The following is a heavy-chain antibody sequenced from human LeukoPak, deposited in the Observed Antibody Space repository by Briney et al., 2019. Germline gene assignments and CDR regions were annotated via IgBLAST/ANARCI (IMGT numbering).Heavy chain of an antibody. CDR1: GGSISSYY. D-gene: IGHD6-13*01. CDR3: ATDSPRELPRQQLIREAFDI. CDR2: IYYSGST. V-gene: IGHV4-59*12. J-gene: IGHJ3*02. Sequence: SETLSLTCTVSGGSISSYYWSWIRQPPGKGLEWIGYIYYSGSTNYNPSLKSRVTISVDTSKNQFSLKLSSVTAADTAVFYCATDSPRELPRQQLIREAFDIWGQGTMVTVSS.